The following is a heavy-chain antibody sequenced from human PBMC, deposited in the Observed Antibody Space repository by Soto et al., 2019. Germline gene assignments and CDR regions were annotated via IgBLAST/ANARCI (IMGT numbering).Heavy chain of an antibody. CDR3: ARGPTDYYDNSANYFLDY. D-gene: IGHD3-22*01. J-gene: IGHJ4*02. CDR1: GYTFITYG. V-gene: IGHV1-18*01. CDR2: ISTYNGNT. Sequence: QVQLVQSGAEVKKPGASVKVSCKASGYTFITYGVSWVRQAPGQGLDWLGRISTYNGNTRYAARLQGRVTMTTDTTTNTAYMELRKLRSDDTDVYYCARGPTDYYDNSANYFLDYWGQGTLVTVSS.